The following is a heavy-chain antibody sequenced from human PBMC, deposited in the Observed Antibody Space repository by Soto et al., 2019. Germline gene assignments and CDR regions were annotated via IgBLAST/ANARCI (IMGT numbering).Heavy chain of an antibody. CDR1: GASINTGGYD. CDR3: ARVSVTGKYGAFDI. CDR2: VYYSGST. J-gene: IGHJ3*02. V-gene: IGHV4-31*02. Sequence: LSLTCNVSGASINTGGYDWSWIRQHPGKGLEWIGFVYYSGSTSYSPSLKSRGTMSVDTSKNQFSLKLSSVTAADTAVYYCARVSVTGKYGAFDIWGQGTMVTVSS. D-gene: IGHD4-17*01.